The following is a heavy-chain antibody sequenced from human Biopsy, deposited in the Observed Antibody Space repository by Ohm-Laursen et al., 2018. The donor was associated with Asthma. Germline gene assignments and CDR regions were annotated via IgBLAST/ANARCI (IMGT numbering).Heavy chain of an antibody. J-gene: IGHJ3*02. CDR3: ARTHERWTSIQDDALDI. CDR2: ISYDGGNK. CDR1: GFTFSIYD. Sequence: SLRLSCAASGFTFSIYDIHWVRQAPGKGLEWVAVISYDGGNKFYGGSVKGRFTLSRDNSRNTLYLQMSSLRVEDTAIYYCARTHERWTSIQDDALDIWGQGTMVIVSS. D-gene: IGHD4-23*01. V-gene: IGHV3-30*03.